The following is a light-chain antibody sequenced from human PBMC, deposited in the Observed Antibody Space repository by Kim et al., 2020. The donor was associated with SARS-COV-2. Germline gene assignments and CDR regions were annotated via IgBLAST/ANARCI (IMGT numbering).Light chain of an antibody. V-gene: IGKV3-20*01. CDR1: QTVSSIY. Sequence: SPGERATLSCRASQTVSSIYLAWYQQKPGQAPRLIIYGISTRATGIPDRFSGSGSGTDFVLTISRLEPEDFAVYYCQQYAESPPTFGQGTKVDIK. CDR3: QQYAESPPT. J-gene: IGKJ1*01. CDR2: GIS.